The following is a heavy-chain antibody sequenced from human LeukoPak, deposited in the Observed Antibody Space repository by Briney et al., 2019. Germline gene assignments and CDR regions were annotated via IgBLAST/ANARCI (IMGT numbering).Heavy chain of an antibody. J-gene: IGHJ5*02. CDR3: ARHGTSGTNLNWFDP. V-gene: IGHV4-59*01. Sequence: PSETLSLTCTVSGGSISSFYWSWVRQPPGKGLEWIGYIYYSGSTNYNPSLKSRVTISVDTSKNQFSLKLSSVTAADTAVYYCARHGTSGTNLNWFDPWGQGTLVTVSS. D-gene: IGHD1-1*01. CDR1: GGSISSFY. CDR2: IYYSGST.